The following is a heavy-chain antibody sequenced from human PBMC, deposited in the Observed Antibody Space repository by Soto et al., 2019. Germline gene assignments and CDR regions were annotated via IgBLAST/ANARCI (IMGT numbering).Heavy chain of an antibody. CDR3: ASVLCSGGSCYDDYYYYMAV. Sequence: EVQLVESGGGLVQPGGSLRLSCAASGFTVSSNYMSWVRQAPGKGMEWVSVIYSGGSTYYADSVKGRFTISRDNSKNTLYLQMNSLRAEDTAVYYCASVLCSGGSCYDDYYYYMAVRGKGTPVTFSS. V-gene: IGHV3-66*01. J-gene: IGHJ6*03. CDR2: IYSGGST. D-gene: IGHD2-15*01. CDR1: GFTVSSNY.